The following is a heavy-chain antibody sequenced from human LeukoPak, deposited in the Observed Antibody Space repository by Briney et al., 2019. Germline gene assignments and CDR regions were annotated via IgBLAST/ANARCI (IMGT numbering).Heavy chain of an antibody. CDR2: ISEDGANT. Sequence: GGSLRLSCAASGFTFNDFAIHWVRQAPGKGLEWVSLISEDGANTYYADSVRGRFTISRDSSKNPLYLQMNSLRTEDTAFYYCARLLGDYNYFFDHWGQGTLVTVSS. J-gene: IGHJ4*02. V-gene: IGHV3-43*02. CDR1: GFTFNDFA. CDR3: ARLLGDYNYFFDH. D-gene: IGHD3-16*01.